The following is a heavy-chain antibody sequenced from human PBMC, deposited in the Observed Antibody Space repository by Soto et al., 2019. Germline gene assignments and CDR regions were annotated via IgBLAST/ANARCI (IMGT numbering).Heavy chain of an antibody. D-gene: IGHD3-3*01. V-gene: IGHV3-23*01. CDR1: GFTFSSYA. J-gene: IGHJ4*02. CDR2: ISGSGGST. Sequence: SLRLSCAASGFTFSSYAMSWVRQAPGKGLEWVSAISGSGGSTYYADSVKGRFTISRDNSKNTLYLQMNSLRAEDTAVYYCAKDRLGLFSVDYWGQGTLVTVSS. CDR3: AKDRLGLFSVDY.